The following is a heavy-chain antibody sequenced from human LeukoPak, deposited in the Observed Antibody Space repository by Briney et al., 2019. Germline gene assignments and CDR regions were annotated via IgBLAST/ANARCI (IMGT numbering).Heavy chain of an antibody. CDR3: ARHPGPVDFFDS. D-gene: IGHD2-8*02. CDR2: IYYSGST. V-gene: IGHV4-61*01. J-gene: IGHJ4*02. Sequence: SETLSLTCTVSGGSVSSGSYYWNWIRQPPGEVLEWFGYIYYSGSTNYNPSLKSRVTISVDTSKNQLSLKLSSVTAADTAIYYCARHPGPVDFFDSWGQGTLVTVSS. CDR1: GGSVSSGSYY.